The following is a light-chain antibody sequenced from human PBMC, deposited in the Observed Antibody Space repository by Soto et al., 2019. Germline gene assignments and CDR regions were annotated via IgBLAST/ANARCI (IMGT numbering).Light chain of an antibody. CDR1: QGIRSW. Sequence: DIQMTQSPSSLSASVGDRVTITCRASQGIRSWLAWYQLKPGTAPKLLIYAASNLQSGVPPRFSGSGSGKDFTLTIAALQPDDFATYYCHQSFSSPRTFGQGTKVDIK. CDR3: HQSFSSPRT. V-gene: IGKV1-39*01. CDR2: AAS. J-gene: IGKJ1*01.